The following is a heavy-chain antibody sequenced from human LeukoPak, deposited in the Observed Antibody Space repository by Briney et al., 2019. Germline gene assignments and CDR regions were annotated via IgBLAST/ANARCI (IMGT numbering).Heavy chain of an antibody. CDR2: IRSKAFGGTP. J-gene: IGHJ4*02. Sequence: GGSLRLSGTTSGFTFGDYAMSGFRKAPGKGLEWVGFIRSKAFGGTPEYAASVKGRFTISRDDSKSIAYLQMNSLKTEDTAVYYCATTRVVGATTRWGQGTLVTVSS. CDR3: ATTRVVGATTR. V-gene: IGHV3-49*03. CDR1: GFTFGDYA. D-gene: IGHD1-26*01.